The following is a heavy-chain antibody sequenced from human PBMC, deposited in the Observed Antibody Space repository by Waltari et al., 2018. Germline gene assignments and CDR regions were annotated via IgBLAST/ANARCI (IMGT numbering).Heavy chain of an antibody. Sequence: EVQLVESGGGLVKPGGSLRLSCATSGFTFGNAWMSWVRQAPGKGLEWVGRIKTKTDGGTADYAAPVKGRFTVSRDDSKNTLYLQMSSLKTEDTAVYYCTLPNYYDGSDYLDYWGQGSLVTVSS. D-gene: IGHD3-22*01. J-gene: IGHJ4*02. CDR2: IKTKTDGGTA. V-gene: IGHV3-15*01. CDR3: TLPNYYDGSDYLDY. CDR1: GFTFGNAW.